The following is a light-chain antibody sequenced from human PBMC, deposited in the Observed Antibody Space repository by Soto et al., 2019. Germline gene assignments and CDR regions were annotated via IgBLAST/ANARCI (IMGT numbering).Light chain of an antibody. CDR3: QKSYNAPIN. Sequence: EIVFTQSPATLSLSPGERTTLSCRASQSINNYLAWYQQKPGQAPRLLIYDASSRATGIPDRFSGSGSGTDFTLTISSLQPEDFATYYCQKSYNAPINFGQGTRREIK. CDR2: DAS. CDR1: QSINNY. V-gene: IGKV3-11*01. J-gene: IGKJ5*01.